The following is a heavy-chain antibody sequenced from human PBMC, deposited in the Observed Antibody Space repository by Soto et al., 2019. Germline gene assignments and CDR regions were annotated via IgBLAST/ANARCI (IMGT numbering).Heavy chain of an antibody. CDR1: GYSLTSYW. Sequence: GESLKISCKGSGYSLTSYWIGWVRQMPGKGPEWMGIIYPGDSDTRYSPSFQGQVTISADKSISTAYLQWRSLKASDTAMYYGARCYYGYGFDDFDIWGQGTMVTVSS. CDR2: IYPGDSDT. D-gene: IGHD3-10*01. CDR3: ARCYYGYGFDDFDI. J-gene: IGHJ3*02. V-gene: IGHV5-51*01.